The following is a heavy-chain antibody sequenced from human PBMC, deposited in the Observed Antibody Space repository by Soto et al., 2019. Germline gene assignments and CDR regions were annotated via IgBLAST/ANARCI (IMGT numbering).Heavy chain of an antibody. D-gene: IGHD6-19*01. CDR2: IWPGDSDT. J-gene: IGHJ4*02. Sequence: SGESLKISCKGSGYSFTSYWIGWVRQMPGKGLEWMGIIWPGDSDTRYSPSFQGQVTISADKSINTAYLQWNSLKASDTAMYYCARPFDSSGWNDYWGQGTLVTVSS. CDR1: GYSFTSYW. CDR3: ARPFDSSGWNDY. V-gene: IGHV5-51*01.